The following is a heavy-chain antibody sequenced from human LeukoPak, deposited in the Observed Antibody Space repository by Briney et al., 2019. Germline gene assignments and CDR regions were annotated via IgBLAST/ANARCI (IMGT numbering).Heavy chain of an antibody. V-gene: IGHV3-30*18. Sequence: GGSLRLSCAASGFTFSSYGIHWVRQAPGRGLEWVALISYDGSNKYYADSVKGRFTISRDNSKNTLYLQMNSLRAEDTVVYYCANENYYGSGSYPDYWGQGTLVTVSS. D-gene: IGHD3-10*01. CDR1: GFTFSSYG. CDR3: ANENYYGSGSYPDY. CDR2: ISYDGSNK. J-gene: IGHJ4*02.